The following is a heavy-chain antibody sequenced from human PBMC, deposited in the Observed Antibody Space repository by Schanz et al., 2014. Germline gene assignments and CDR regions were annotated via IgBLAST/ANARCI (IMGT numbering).Heavy chain of an antibody. V-gene: IGHV3-23*01. J-gene: IGHJ4*02. CDR1: GFNFNNFA. CDR3: AGGDSDRYFFDT. Sequence: EVQLLESGGGLVQPGGSLRLSCSASGFNFNNFAMTWVRQAPGEVLKWVIVISGSGASTYYADSVRGRFTMSRYNSKNTMHLQISRMTVEDAAVYYCAGGDSDRYFFDTWGQGTRVTVSS. CDR2: ISGSGAST. D-gene: IGHD2-21*01.